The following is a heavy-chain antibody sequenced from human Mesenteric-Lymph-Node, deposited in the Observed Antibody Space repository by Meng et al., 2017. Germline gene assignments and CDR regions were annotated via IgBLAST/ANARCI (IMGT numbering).Heavy chain of an antibody. CDR2: ISSSGSTI. Sequence: GESLKISCAASGFTFSDYYMSWIRQAPGKGLEWISYISSSGSTIYYADSVKGRFTISRDNAKNSLYLQMNSLRAEDTAVYYCARDGRKMMIDYWGQGTLVTVSS. CDR3: ARDGRKMMIDY. CDR1: GFTFSDYY. J-gene: IGHJ4*02. V-gene: IGHV3-11*04. D-gene: IGHD1-14*01.